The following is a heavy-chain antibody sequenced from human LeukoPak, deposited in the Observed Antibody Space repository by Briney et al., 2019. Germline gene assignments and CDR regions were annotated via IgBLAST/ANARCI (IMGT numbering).Heavy chain of an antibody. Sequence: ASVKVSCKASGYTFTSYGISWVRQAPGQGLEWMGWISAYNGNTNYAQKLQGRVTMTTDTSTGTAYMELRSLRSDDTAVYYCASGPFGSKTIFGVVNGYYYYYMDVWGKGTTVTVSS. V-gene: IGHV1-18*01. CDR3: ASGPFGSKTIFGVVNGYYYYYMDV. D-gene: IGHD3-3*01. CDR1: GYTFTSYG. CDR2: ISAYNGNT. J-gene: IGHJ6*03.